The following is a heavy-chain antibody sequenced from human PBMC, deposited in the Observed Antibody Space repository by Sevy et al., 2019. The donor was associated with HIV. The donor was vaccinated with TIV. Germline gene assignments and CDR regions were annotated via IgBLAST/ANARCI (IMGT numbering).Heavy chain of an antibody. CDR3: ASGGSGDVWNYGYYSYGMDV. Sequence: ASVKVSCKASGDTFSTYDINWVRQAPGQGLEWMGWMSPKSGSTGFAQKFQGRLTMTRDTSINTAYMELSSLTSEDTAVYYCASGGSGDVWNYGYYSYGMDVWGQGTTVTVSS. D-gene: IGHD3-3*01. J-gene: IGHJ6*02. CDR2: MSPKSGST. V-gene: IGHV1-8*02. CDR1: GDTFSTYD.